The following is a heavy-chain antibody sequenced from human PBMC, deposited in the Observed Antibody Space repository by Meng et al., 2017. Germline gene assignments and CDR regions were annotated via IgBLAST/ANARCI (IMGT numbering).Heavy chain of an antibody. D-gene: IGHD7-27*01. J-gene: IGHJ3*02. V-gene: IGHV4-38-2*02. CDR1: GYFISSGYY. CDR3: ARDPTNWVLDDFDI. CDR2: IYHSGST. Sequence: ESLKISCTVSGYFISSGYYWGWVRQPPGKGLEWIGSIYHSGSTYYNPSLKSRVTISVDTSKNQFSLKVRSVTAADTAVYYCARDPTNWVLDDFDIWGQGTMVTVSS.